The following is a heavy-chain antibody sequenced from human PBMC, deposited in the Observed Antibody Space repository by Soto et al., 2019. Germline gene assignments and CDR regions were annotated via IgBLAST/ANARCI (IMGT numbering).Heavy chain of an antibody. V-gene: IGHV1-18*01. Sequence: ASVKVSCKASGFTFTIYGVTWVRQAPGQGLEWMGWVSAYNLNTHYAQKLQGRVTMTTDTSTSTAYMELRSLRPDDTAVYYCARPAAPKERWFDPWGQGTLVTVSS. CDR1: GFTFTIYG. D-gene: IGHD6-13*01. CDR2: VSAYNLNT. J-gene: IGHJ5*02. CDR3: ARPAAPKERWFDP.